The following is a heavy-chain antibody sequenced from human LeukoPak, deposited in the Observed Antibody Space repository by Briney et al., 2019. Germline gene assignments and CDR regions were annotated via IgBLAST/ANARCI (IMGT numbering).Heavy chain of an antibody. CDR3: AGTHCSSTSCYDGGAFDI. Sequence: GESLKISCKGSGYSFTSYWIGWVRQMPGKGLEWMGIIYPGDSDTRYSPSFQGQVTISADKFISTAYLQWSSLKASDTAMYYCAGTHCSSTSCYDGGAFDIWGQGTMVTVSS. CDR2: IYPGDSDT. V-gene: IGHV5-51*01. D-gene: IGHD2-2*01. J-gene: IGHJ3*02. CDR1: GYSFTSYW.